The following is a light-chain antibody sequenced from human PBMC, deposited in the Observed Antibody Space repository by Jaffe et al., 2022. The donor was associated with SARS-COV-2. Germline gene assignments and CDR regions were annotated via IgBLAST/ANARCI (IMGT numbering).Light chain of an antibody. V-gene: IGLV3-19*01. CDR3: NSRDSSGNLVV. CDR2: AKN. Sequence: SSELTQDPAVSVALGHTVTITCQGDALKSSLPSWYQQKPGQAPTLVIYAKNSRPSGIPDRFSGSISGNAASLTITGAQAEDEADYYCNSRDSSGNLVVFGGGTTLTVL. CDR1: ALKSSL. J-gene: IGLJ2*01.